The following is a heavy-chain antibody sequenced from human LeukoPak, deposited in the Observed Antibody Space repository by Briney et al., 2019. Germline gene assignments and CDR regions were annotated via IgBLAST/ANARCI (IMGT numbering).Heavy chain of an antibody. V-gene: IGHV3-33*01. CDR1: GFTFSNYG. Sequence: GGSLGLSCAASGFTFSNYGMHWVRQAPGKGLEWVAVIWYDGSRKYYGDSVKGRFAISRDNSKNTIYLQMNSLRAEDTAVYYCARAFWVDTAMAPDYWGQGTLVTVAS. CDR2: IWYDGSRK. J-gene: IGHJ4*02. CDR3: ARAFWVDTAMAPDY. D-gene: IGHD5-18*01.